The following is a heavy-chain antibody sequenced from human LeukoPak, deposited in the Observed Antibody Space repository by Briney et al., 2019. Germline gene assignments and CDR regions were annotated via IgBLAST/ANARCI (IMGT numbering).Heavy chain of an antibody. D-gene: IGHD3-22*01. CDR2: INHSGST. Sequence: SETLSLTCAAYGGSFSGYYWSWIRQPPGKGLEWIGEINHSGSTNYNPSLKSRVTISVDTSKNQFSLRLSSVTAADTAVYYCASSGYYTAAEYFQHWGQGTLVTVSS. V-gene: IGHV4-34*01. J-gene: IGHJ1*01. CDR3: ASSGYYTAAEYFQH. CDR1: GGSFSGYY.